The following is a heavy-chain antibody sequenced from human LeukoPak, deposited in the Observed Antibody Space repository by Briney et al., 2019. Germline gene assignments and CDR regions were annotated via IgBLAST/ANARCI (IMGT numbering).Heavy chain of an antibody. D-gene: IGHD3-22*01. V-gene: IGHV3-23*01. Sequence: PGGSLRLSCAASKFIFSSYAMSWVRQAPGEGLEWVSGISGSGRSTYYADSVKGRFTISRDNSNNTLYLQMNSLRAEDTAVYYCAKGRYDSSGYYLDFWGQGTLVTVSS. CDR3: AKGRYDSSGYYLDF. CDR2: ISGSGRST. J-gene: IGHJ4*02. CDR1: KFIFSSYA.